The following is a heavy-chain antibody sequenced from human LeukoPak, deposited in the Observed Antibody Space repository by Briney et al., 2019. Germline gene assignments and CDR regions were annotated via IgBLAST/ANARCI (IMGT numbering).Heavy chain of an antibody. CDR3: ARRDCSSTSCQPFDY. J-gene: IGHJ4*02. CDR2: INHSGST. D-gene: IGHD2-2*01. CDR1: GGSFSGYY. V-gene: IGHV4-34*01. Sequence: SETLSLTCAVYGGSFSGYYWSWIRQPPAKGLEWIGEINHSGSTNYNPSLKSRVTISVDTSKNQFSLKLSSVTAADTAVYYCARRDCSSTSCQPFDYWGQGTLVTVSS.